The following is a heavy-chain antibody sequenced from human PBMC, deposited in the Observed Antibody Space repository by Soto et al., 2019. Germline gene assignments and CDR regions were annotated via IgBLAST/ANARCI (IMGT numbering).Heavy chain of an antibody. CDR2: IYYSGYT. J-gene: IGHJ4*02. D-gene: IGHD1-26*01. V-gene: IGHV4-59*01. CDR3: ARCFSGNYTSRTDEQYYIDS. Sequence: ETLYLTCTVSGDSIRSYYWSWIRQPPGKGLEWIGYIYYSGYTSYNPSLKSRVTISVDTSKNQFSLTLNSVTAADTAVYYCARCFSGNYTSRTDEQYYIDSWGQGPMMTV. CDR1: GDSIRSYY.